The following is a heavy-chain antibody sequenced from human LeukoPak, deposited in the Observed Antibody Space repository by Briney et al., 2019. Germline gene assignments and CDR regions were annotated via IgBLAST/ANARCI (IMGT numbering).Heavy chain of an antibody. V-gene: IGHV4-34*01. CDR1: GGSFSGYY. J-gene: IGHJ6*02. CDR3: ARCKWFGEFYYYGMDV. D-gene: IGHD3-10*01. CDR2: INHSGST. Sequence: PSETLSLTCAVYGGSFSGYYWSWIRQPPGKGLEWIGEINHSGSTNYNPSLKSRVTISVDTSKNQFPLKLSSVTAADTAVYYCARCKWFGEFYYYGMDVWGQGTTVTVSS.